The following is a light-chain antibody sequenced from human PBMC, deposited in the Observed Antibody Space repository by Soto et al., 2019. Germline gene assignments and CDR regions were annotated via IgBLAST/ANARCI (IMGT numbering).Light chain of an antibody. Sequence: QSVLTQPASVSGSPGQSITISCTGTSSDVGGYNYVSWYQQHPGKAPKLIIYEVSNRPTGVSNRFSGSKSGHTASLTISGLQSEDEAVYFCTSYTSSSTLDVFGTGTKVTVL. CDR1: SSDVGGYNY. J-gene: IGLJ1*01. CDR2: EVS. CDR3: TSYTSSSTLDV. V-gene: IGLV2-14*01.